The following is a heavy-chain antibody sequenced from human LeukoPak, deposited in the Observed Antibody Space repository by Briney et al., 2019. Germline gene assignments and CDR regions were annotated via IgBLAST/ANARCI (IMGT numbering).Heavy chain of an antibody. V-gene: IGHV1-18*01. CDR1: GGTFSSYA. J-gene: IGHJ4*02. D-gene: IGHD3-22*01. Sequence: ASVKVSCKASGGTFSSYAISWVRQAPGQGLEWMGWISAYNGNTNYAQKLQGRVTMTTDTSTSTAYMELRSLRSDDTAVYYCARGDFNYYDSSGYYYLYYWGQGTLVTVSS. CDR2: ISAYNGNT. CDR3: ARGDFNYYDSSGYYYLYY.